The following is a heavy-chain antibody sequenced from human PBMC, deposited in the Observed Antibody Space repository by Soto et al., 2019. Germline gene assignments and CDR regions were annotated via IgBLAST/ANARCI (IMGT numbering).Heavy chain of an antibody. V-gene: IGHV1-18*01. CDR3: AREWEYSGFDDDYYHYGMDV. Sequence: QVQLMQSGAEVKKPGASVRVSCKAPGYNLTSYGISWVRQAPGQGIEWMGWISPYNGNTNYAQKFQGRVTVTTDTSTSTAYMDLRSLRSDDTAVYYCAREWEYSGFDDDYYHYGMDVWGQGTTVTVSS. D-gene: IGHD5-12*01. CDR1: GYNLTSYG. CDR2: ISPYNGNT. J-gene: IGHJ6*02.